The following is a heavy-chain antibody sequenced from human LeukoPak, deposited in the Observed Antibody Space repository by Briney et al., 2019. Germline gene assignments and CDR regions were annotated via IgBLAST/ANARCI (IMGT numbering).Heavy chain of an antibody. CDR2: ISSSSSYI. CDR3: ATPAGTYYDSSGYDGDY. V-gene: IGHV3-21*01. D-gene: IGHD3-22*01. CDR1: GFTFSSYS. Sequence: PGGSLRLSCAASGFTFSSYSMNWVRQAPGKGLEWVSSISSSSSYIYYADSVKGRFTISRDNAKNSLYLQMNSLRAEDTAVYYCATPAGTYYDSSGYDGDYWGQGTLVTVSS. J-gene: IGHJ4*02.